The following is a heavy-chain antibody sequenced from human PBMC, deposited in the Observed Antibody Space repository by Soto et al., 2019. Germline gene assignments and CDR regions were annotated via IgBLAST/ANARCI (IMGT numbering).Heavy chain of an antibody. J-gene: IGHJ6*02. CDR1: GGSISSSSYY. Sequence: QLQLQESGPGLVKPSETLSLTCTVSGGSISSSSYYWGWIRQPPGKGLEWIGSIYYSGSTYYNPSLKSLATISVDTSKNQFSLKLSSVTAADTAVYYCARHNRNRYYYGMDVWGQGTTVTVSS. CDR3: ARHNRNRYYYGMDV. CDR2: IYYSGST. V-gene: IGHV4-39*01.